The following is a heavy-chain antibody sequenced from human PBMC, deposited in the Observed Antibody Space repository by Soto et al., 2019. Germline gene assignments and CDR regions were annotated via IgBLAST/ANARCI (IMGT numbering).Heavy chain of an antibody. CDR3: ARVPSSGGSRFAAGFDP. CDR2: INPNSGGT. Sequence: ASVKVSCKASGYTFTGHYMHWVRQAPGQGLEWMGWINPNSGGTNYAQKFQGRVTMTMDTSISTAYMELSRLRSDDTAVYYCARVPSSGGSRFAAGFDPWGQGTLVTVSS. CDR1: GYTFTGHY. V-gene: IGHV1-2*02. D-gene: IGHD2-15*01. J-gene: IGHJ5*02.